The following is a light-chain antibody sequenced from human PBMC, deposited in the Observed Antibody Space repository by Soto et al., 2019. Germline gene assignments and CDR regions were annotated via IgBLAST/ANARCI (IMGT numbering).Light chain of an antibody. CDR3: QQFENFPLT. J-gene: IGKJ4*01. V-gene: IGKV1-33*01. Sequence: DIQMTQSPSSQSASVGDRVTITCQARQDISSYVNWYQQKPGKAPKLLIYDASDLEIGVPSRFSGSGSGTDFTFTISSLQPEDIATYYCQQFENFPLTFGGGTKVEIK. CDR1: QDISSY. CDR2: DAS.